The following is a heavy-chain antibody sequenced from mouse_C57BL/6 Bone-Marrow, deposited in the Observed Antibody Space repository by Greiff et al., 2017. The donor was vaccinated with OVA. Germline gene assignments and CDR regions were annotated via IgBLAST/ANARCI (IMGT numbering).Heavy chain of an antibody. V-gene: IGHV5-17*01. J-gene: IGHJ3*01. D-gene: IGHD1-1*01. CDR3: ARDYYGSSPACFAY. CDR1: GFTFSDYG. CDR2: ISSGSSTI. Sequence: EVKLVESGGGLVKPGGSLKLSCAASGFTFSDYGMHWVRQAPEKGLEWVAYISSGSSTIYYADTVKGRFTISRDNAKNTLFLQMTSLRSEDTAMYYCARDYYGSSPACFAYWGQGTLVTVSA.